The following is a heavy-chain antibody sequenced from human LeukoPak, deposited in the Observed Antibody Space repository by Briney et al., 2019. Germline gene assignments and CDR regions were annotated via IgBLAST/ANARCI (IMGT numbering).Heavy chain of an antibody. Sequence: GGSLRLSCAASGFSFSSYEMNWVRQAPGKGLEWISYINSNGRNIDYADSVRGRFTISRDNAKNSLFLQMNSLRAEDTAVYYCLCLWFGKGVYWGRETLVTVSS. CDR2: INSNGRNI. J-gene: IGHJ4*02. D-gene: IGHD3-10*01. CDR3: LCLWFGKGVY. CDR1: GFSFSSYE. V-gene: IGHV3-48*03.